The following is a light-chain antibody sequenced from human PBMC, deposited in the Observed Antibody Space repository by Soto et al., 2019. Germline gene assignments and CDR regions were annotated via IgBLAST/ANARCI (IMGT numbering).Light chain of an antibody. CDR3: QQYYHAPQT. J-gene: IGKJ1*01. CDR2: WAS. CDR1: QGLLYSPKNKNY. Sequence: DIVMTQSPDSLAVSLGERATIDCKSSQGLLYSPKNKNYLAWYQQKPGQPPKLLIYWASTRESGVPDRFTGRGSGTDFTLPISSLQADSVAVYSCQQYYHAPQTFGRHTKVEI. V-gene: IGKV4-1*01.